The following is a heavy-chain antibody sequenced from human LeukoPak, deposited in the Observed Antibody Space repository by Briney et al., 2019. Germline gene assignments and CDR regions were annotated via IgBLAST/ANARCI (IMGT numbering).Heavy chain of an antibody. D-gene: IGHD3-10*01. CDR1: GYTFTSYD. CDR3: ASGFHYRLAFDI. V-gene: IGHV1-8*03. Sequence: GASVKVSRKASGYTFTSYDINWVRQATGQGLEWMGWMNPNSGNTGYAQKFQGRVTITRNTSISTAYMELSSLRSEDTAVYYCASGFHYRLAFDIWGQGTMVTVSS. J-gene: IGHJ3*02. CDR2: MNPNSGNT.